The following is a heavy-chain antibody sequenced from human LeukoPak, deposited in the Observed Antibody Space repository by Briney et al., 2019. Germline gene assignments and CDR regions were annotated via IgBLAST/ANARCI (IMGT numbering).Heavy chain of an antibody. Sequence: PGGSLRLSCAASGFTFSSYGMHWVRQAPGKGLEWVAFIRYDGSNKYYADSVKGRFTISRDNSKNTLYLQMNSLRAEDTAVYYCARDLYGDYGDYYYYYMDVWGKGTTVTISS. D-gene: IGHD4-17*01. J-gene: IGHJ6*03. CDR1: GFTFSSYG. CDR2: IRYDGSNK. V-gene: IGHV3-30*02. CDR3: ARDLYGDYGDYYYYYMDV.